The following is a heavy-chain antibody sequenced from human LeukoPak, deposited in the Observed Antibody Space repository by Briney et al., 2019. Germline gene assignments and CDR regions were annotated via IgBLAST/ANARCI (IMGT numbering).Heavy chain of an antibody. CDR3: ARAVGPTHFDY. D-gene: IGHD1-26*01. J-gene: IGHJ4*02. Sequence: GGSLRLSCAASGFTFSTYWMSWVRQAPGKGLEWVANIKQDGTEKYYVDSVNGRFTISRDNARNSLYLQMSSLRAEDTAMYYCARAVGPTHFDYWGQGTLVTVSS. V-gene: IGHV3-7*04. CDR2: IKQDGTEK. CDR1: GFTFSTYW.